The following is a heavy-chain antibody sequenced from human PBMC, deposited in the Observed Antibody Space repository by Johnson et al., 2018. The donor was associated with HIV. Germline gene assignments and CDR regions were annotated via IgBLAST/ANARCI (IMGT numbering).Heavy chain of an antibody. J-gene: IGHJ3*01. CDR2: IRYDTSKK. CDR3: ARGRGGDAISFDV. CDR1: AFTSSSYS. V-gene: IGHV3-33*08. D-gene: IGHD3-16*01. Sequence: QMLLVESGGGVVQPGRSLRLSCAASAFTSSSYSMHWVRQAPGKGLEWVALIRYDTSKKYYADSVKGRFTISRDNSKNTLYLQMNSLRVEDTALYYCARGRGGDAISFDVWGQGTMVIVSS.